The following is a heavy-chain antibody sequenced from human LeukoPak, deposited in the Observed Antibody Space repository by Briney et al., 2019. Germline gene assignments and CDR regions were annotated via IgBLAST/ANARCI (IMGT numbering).Heavy chain of an antibody. J-gene: IGHJ4*02. CDR1: GLTFSDSW. D-gene: IGHD1-26*01. V-gene: IGHV3-7*01. CDR3: AREESVGANGHGVYYFDY. CDR2: IKQDGSEK. Sequence: GGSLRLSCTASGLTFSDSWMNWVRQAPGKGLEWVANIKQDGSEKNYVDSVKGRITISRDNAKNSLYLQMNSLRAEDTAVYYCAREESVGANGHGVYYFDYWGQGTLVTVSS.